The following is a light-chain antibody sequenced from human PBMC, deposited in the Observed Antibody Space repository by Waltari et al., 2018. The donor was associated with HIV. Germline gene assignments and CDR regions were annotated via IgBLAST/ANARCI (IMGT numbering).Light chain of an antibody. CDR3: SSFTTSITVV. J-gene: IGLJ2*01. V-gene: IGLV2-18*02. CDR2: DVS. CDR1: SSHVGNYND. Sequence: QSALTQPPSVSGSLGQSVTITCTGPSSHVGNYNDVSWYQQSPGTAPKLMIYDVSNRPSGVPDRFSGSKSGNTASLTISGLQAEDEADYYCSSFTTSITVVFGGGTKLTVL.